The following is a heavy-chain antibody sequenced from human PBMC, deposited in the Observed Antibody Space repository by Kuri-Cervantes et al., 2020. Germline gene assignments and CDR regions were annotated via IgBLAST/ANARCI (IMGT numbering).Heavy chain of an antibody. CDR2: INPSGGST. D-gene: IGHD3-10*01. Sequence: ASVKVSCKASGYTFTSYGISWVRQAPGQGLEWMGIINPSGGSTSYAQKFQGRVTMTRDTSTSTVYMELSSLRSEDTAVYYCARGAYGSGSYYLVMGLDYWGQGTLVTVSS. CDR1: GYTFTSYG. J-gene: IGHJ4*02. CDR3: ARGAYGSGSYYLVMGLDY. V-gene: IGHV1-46*01.